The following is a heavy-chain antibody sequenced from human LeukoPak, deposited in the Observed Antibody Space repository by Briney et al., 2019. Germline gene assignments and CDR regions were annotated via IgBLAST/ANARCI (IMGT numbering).Heavy chain of an antibody. V-gene: IGHV3-23*01. CDR2: ISGSGGST. Sequence: GGSLRLSCAASGFTFNSYAMSWVRQAPGKGLEWVSAISGSGGSTYYADSVKGRFTISRDNSKNTLYLQMNSLRAEDTAVYYCAKVTAAAGAYYYYGMDVWGQGTTVTVSS. D-gene: IGHD6-13*01. CDR1: GFTFNSYA. J-gene: IGHJ6*02. CDR3: AKVTAAAGAYYYYGMDV.